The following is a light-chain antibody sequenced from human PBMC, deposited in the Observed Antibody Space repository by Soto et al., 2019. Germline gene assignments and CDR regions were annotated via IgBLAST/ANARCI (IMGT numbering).Light chain of an antibody. CDR2: AAS. CDR1: QSVTNNY. Sequence: EIVLTQSPGTLSLSPGERATLSCRASQSVTNNYLAWYQQKPGQAPRLLIYAASSRATGIPDRFSGSGSGTDFTLTISRLEPEDFAVYYFQQYFAPPPYTFGQGTKLEIK. V-gene: IGKV3-20*01. J-gene: IGKJ2*01. CDR3: QQYFAPPPYT.